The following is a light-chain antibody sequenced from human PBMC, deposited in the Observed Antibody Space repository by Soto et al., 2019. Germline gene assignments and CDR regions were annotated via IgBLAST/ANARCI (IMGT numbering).Light chain of an antibody. V-gene: IGLV2-14*01. J-gene: IGLJ1*01. CDR1: SSDVGGYHY. CDR3: SSYTSSSTLGV. CDR2: DVS. Sequence: QSALTQPASVSGSPGQSITISCTGTSSDVGGYHYVSWYQQHPGKAPKLMIYDVSNRPSRVSDRFSGSKSGNTASLTISGLQAEDEADYYCSSYTSSSTLGVFGTGTKLTVL.